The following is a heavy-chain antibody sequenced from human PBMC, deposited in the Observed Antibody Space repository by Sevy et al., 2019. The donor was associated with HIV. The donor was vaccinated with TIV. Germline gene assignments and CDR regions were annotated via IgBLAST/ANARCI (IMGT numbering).Heavy chain of an antibody. D-gene: IGHD3-10*01. V-gene: IGHV4-61*02. Sequence: SETLSLTCTVSGGSISSGSYYWSWIRQPAGKGLEWIGRIYTSGSTNYNPSLKSRVTISVDTSKNQFSLKLSSVTAADTAVYYCARDLIRGVNDWGFGFGPWGQGTLVTVSS. CDR3: ARDLIRGVNDWGFGFGP. CDR2: IYTSGST. CDR1: GGSISSGSYY. J-gene: IGHJ5*02.